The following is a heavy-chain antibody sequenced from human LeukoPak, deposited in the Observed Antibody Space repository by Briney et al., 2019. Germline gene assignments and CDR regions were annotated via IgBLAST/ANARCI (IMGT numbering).Heavy chain of an antibody. J-gene: IGHJ4*02. D-gene: IGHD4-17*01. CDR1: GFTFSSYA. CDR2: ISYDGSNK. Sequence: GGSLRLSCAASGFTFSSYAMHWVRQAPGKGLEWVAVISYDGSNKYYADSVKGRFTISRDNSKNTLYLQMNSLRAEDTAVYYCARVGATVTTPYYFDYWGQGTLVTVSS. CDR3: ARVGATVTTPYYFDY. V-gene: IGHV3-30*04.